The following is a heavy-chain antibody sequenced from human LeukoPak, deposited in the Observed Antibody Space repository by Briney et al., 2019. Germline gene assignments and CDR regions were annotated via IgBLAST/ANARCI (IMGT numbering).Heavy chain of an antibody. J-gene: IGHJ4*02. CDR1: GFTFSSYA. D-gene: IGHD6-6*01. V-gene: IGHV3-7*01. CDR3: ARESFAARWD. CDR2: IKQDGSEK. Sequence: PGGSLRLSCAASGFTFSSYAMSWVRQAPGKGLEWVANIKQDGSEKYYVDSVKGRFTISRDNAKNSLYLQMNSLTAEDTAVYYCARESFAARWDWGQGTLVTVSS.